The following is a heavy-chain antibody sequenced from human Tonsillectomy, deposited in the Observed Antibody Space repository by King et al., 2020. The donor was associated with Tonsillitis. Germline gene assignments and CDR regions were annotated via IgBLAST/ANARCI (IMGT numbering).Heavy chain of an antibody. CDR3: ARHEIAVAGIVDY. J-gene: IGHJ4*02. D-gene: IGHD6-19*01. CDR1: GYSFTSYW. CDR2: IYPCDSDT. V-gene: IGHV5-51*01. Sequence: VQLVQSGAEVKKPGESLKISCKGSGYSFTSYWIGWVRQMPGKGLDLMGIIYPCDSDTRYNPSFQCQVTTSVDKSLSPAYLQWSSLKASDTAMYYCARHEIAVAGIVDYWGRGTLVTVSS.